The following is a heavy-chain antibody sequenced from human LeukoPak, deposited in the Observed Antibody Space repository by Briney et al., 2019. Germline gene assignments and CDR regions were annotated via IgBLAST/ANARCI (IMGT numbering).Heavy chain of an antibody. CDR1: GFTFSSYA. CDR2: ISWDGGST. CDR3: AKGDGSGSYYSFLFDY. J-gene: IGHJ4*02. D-gene: IGHD3-10*01. Sequence: GGSLRLSCAASGFTFSSYAMSWVRQAPGKGLEWVSLISWDGGSTYYADSVKGRFTISRDNSKNSLYLQMNSLRTEDTALYYCAKGDGSGSYYSFLFDYWGQGTLVTVSS. V-gene: IGHV3-43*02.